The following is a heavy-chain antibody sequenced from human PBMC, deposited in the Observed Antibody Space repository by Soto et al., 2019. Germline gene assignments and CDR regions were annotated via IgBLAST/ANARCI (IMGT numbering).Heavy chain of an antibody. J-gene: IGHJ4*02. Sequence: GESLKISCAASGFTFSSYAMSWVRQAPGKGLEWVSAISGSGGSTYYADSVKGRFTISRDNSKNTLYLQMNSLRAEDTAVYYCAKMGAKAPRGVYYFGYWGQGTLVTVSS. CDR3: AKMGAKAPRGVYYFGY. CDR2: ISGSGGST. V-gene: IGHV3-23*01. CDR1: GFTFSSYA. D-gene: IGHD1-26*01.